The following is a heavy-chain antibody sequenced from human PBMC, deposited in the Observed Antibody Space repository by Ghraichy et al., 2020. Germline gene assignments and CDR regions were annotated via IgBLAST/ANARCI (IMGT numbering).Heavy chain of an antibody. CDR3: AREGGVSVGATGWGAWFDP. CDR1: GGSISSSSYY. Sequence: SETLSLTCTVSGGSISSSSYYWGWIRQPPGKGLEWIGSIYYSGSTYYNPSLKSRVTISVDTSKNQFSLKLSSVTAADTAVYYCAREGGVSVGATGWGAWFDPWGQGTLVTVSS. J-gene: IGHJ5*02. D-gene: IGHD1-26*01. CDR2: IYYSGST. V-gene: IGHV4-39*07.